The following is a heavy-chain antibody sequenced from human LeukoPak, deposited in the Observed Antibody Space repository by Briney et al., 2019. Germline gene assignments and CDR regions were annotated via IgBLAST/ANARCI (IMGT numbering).Heavy chain of an antibody. CDR3: ARGGINYGFDY. Sequence: QPGGSLRLSCAASGLTFSAYTMNWVRQAPGKGLEWLSYITSTGTTIYYADSVRGRFTISRHNAKSSLYLQMDSLRAEDTAVYYCARGGINYGFDYWGQGTLVTVSS. CDR1: GLTFSAYT. V-gene: IGHV3-48*01. CDR2: ITSTGTTI. D-gene: IGHD4-17*01. J-gene: IGHJ4*02.